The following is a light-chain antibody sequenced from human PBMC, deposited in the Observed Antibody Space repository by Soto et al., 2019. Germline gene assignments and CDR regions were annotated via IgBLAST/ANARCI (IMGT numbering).Light chain of an antibody. CDR3: QKYNSAPLT. CDR2: DAS. V-gene: IGKV1-5*01. J-gene: IGKJ4*01. CDR1: QSISNW. Sequence: DIQLTQSPSTLSACLGDRVTITCRASQSISNWLAWYQQKPGKAPEVLIYDASSLKRGIPSKFSGSGSGTEFTLTISSLQPEDVATYYCQKYNSAPLTFGGGTKVDIK.